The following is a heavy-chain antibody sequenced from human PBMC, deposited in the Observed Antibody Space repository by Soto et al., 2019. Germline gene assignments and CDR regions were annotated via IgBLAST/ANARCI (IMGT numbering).Heavy chain of an antibody. J-gene: IGHJ6*02. D-gene: IGHD3-10*01. CDR2: INPNSGGT. Sequence: RASVKVSCKASGYTFTGYYMHWVRQAPGQGLEWMGWINPNSGGTNYAQKFQGWVTMTRDTSISTAYMELSRLRSDDTAVYYCARDHLGSGSYYTWPYYYYGMDVWGQGTTVTVSS. CDR3: ARDHLGSGSYYTWPYYYYGMDV. V-gene: IGHV1-2*04. CDR1: GYTFTGYY.